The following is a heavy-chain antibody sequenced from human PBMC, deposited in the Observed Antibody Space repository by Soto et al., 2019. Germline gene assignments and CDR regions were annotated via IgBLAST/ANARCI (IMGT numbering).Heavy chain of an antibody. J-gene: IGHJ4*02. Sequence: GGSLRLSCAASGFIFSNYGMSWVRQAPGKGLEWVSIMSGSGDNAYYADSVKGRFTISRDNSKNTLHLQMNSLRAEDTAIYYYAKKITVYAVDPADYWGQGTLVTVSS. D-gene: IGHD3-3*01. CDR1: GFIFSNYG. V-gene: IGHV3-23*01. CDR3: AKKITVYAVDPADY. CDR2: MSGSGDNA.